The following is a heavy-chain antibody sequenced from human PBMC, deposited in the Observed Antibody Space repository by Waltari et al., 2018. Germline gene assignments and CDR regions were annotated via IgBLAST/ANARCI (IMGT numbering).Heavy chain of an antibody. Sequence: QVQLQESGPGLVKPSETLSLTCTVSGGSISSYYWSWIRQPAGKGLEWIGRIHTSGITNYNPSLKRRVTRSVDTSKNQFSLKLSSVTSADTAVYYCAREGTITGRGGYYYYMDVWGKGTTVTISS. CDR1: GGSISSYY. CDR3: AREGTITGRGGYYYYMDV. CDR2: IHTSGIT. D-gene: IGHD1-20*01. V-gene: IGHV4-4*07. J-gene: IGHJ6*03.